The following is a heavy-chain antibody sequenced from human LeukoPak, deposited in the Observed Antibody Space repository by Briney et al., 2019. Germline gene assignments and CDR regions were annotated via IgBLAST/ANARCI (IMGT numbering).Heavy chain of an antibody. Sequence: SGTLSLTCTVSGGSISNYYWNWIRQPPGKGLEWIGYISYSGSTNYNPSLKSRVTISVDTSKNQFSLKLSSVTAADTAVYYCAREYDRWGQGTLVTVSS. CDR3: AREYDR. J-gene: IGHJ4*02. D-gene: IGHD3-3*01. V-gene: IGHV4-59*01. CDR1: GGSISNYY. CDR2: ISYSGST.